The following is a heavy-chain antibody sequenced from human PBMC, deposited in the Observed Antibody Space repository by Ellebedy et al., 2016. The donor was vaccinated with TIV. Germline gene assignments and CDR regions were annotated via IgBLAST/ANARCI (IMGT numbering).Heavy chain of an antibody. D-gene: IGHD2-2*01. Sequence: SVKVSXXASGYTFTSYYMHWVRQAPGQGLEWMGGIIPIFGTANYAQKFQGRVTITADESTSTAYMELSSLRSEDTAVYYCATDAPAAMTNNWFDPWGQGTLVTVSS. CDR3: ATDAPAAMTNNWFDP. V-gene: IGHV1-69*13. CDR1: GYTFTSYY. J-gene: IGHJ5*02. CDR2: IIPIFGTA.